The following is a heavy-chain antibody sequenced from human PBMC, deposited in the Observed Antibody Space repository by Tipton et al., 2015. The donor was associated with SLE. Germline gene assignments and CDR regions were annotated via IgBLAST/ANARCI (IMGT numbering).Heavy chain of an antibody. Sequence: TLSLTCTVSGGSTSSYYWSWIRQPPGKGLEWIGYIYYSGSTNYNPSLKSRVTISVDTSKNQFSLKLSSVTAADTAVYYCASSFPSPLNSHGQGTFDYWGQGTLVTVSS. CDR1: GGSTSSYY. J-gene: IGHJ4*02. V-gene: IGHV4-59*01. D-gene: IGHD5-18*01. CDR3: ASSFPSPLNSHGQGTFDY. CDR2: IYYSGST.